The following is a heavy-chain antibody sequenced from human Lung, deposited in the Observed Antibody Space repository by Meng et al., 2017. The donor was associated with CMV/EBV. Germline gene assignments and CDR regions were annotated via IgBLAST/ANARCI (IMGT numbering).Heavy chain of an antibody. CDR1: RASISSFY. J-gene: IGHJ4*02. CDR3: ARGTGTTQHYFDY. CDR2: VSDSGSA. Sequence: SXTLSLXCTISRASISSFYWSWIRQPPGKGLQWIGYVSDSGSAKYNPSLESRGTISRDRSRNQFYLNLNSVTAADTAMYFCARGTGTTQHYFDYWGPGMLVTGAS. D-gene: IGHD1-1*01. V-gene: IGHV4-59*01.